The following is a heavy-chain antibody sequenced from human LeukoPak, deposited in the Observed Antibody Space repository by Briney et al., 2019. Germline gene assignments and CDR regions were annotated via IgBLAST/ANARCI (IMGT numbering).Heavy chain of an antibody. Sequence: GGSQRLSCAASGFTFSSYAMSWVRQAPGKGLEWVSAISGSGGSTYYADSVKGRFTISRDNSKNTLYLQMNSLRAEDTAVYYCASKVPAAMWYFDYWGQGTLVTVSS. CDR2: ISGSGGST. J-gene: IGHJ4*02. CDR1: GFTFSSYA. V-gene: IGHV3-23*01. D-gene: IGHD2-2*01. CDR3: ASKVPAAMWYFDY.